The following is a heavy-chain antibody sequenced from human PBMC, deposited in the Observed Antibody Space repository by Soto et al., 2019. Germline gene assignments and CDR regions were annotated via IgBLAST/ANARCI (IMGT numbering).Heavy chain of an antibody. Sequence: EVQLLESGGGLVQPGGSLRLSCAVSGFTFSSYAMSWVRQAPGKGLEWVSAISGSGGSTYYADSVKGRFTISRDNSKNTLYLQMNSLRAEDTAVYYCAKDLYLGSSSPPFDYWGQGTLVTVSS. J-gene: IGHJ4*02. CDR3: AKDLYLGSSSPPFDY. CDR2: ISGSGGST. D-gene: IGHD6-6*01. V-gene: IGHV3-23*01. CDR1: GFTFSSYA.